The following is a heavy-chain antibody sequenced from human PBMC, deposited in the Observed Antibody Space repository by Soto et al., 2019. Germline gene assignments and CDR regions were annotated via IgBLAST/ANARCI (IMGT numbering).Heavy chain of an antibody. CDR2: ISSSSSYI. D-gene: IGHD3-22*01. J-gene: IGHJ6*02. Sequence: GGSLRLSCAASGVTFSTYSMNWVRQAPGKGLEWVSSISSSSSYIYYADSVKGRFTISRDNAKNSLYLQMNSLRAEDTAVYYCARYDSSGYYWPYYYYGMDVWGQGTTVTV. V-gene: IGHV3-21*01. CDR3: ARYDSSGYYWPYYYYGMDV. CDR1: GVTFSTYS.